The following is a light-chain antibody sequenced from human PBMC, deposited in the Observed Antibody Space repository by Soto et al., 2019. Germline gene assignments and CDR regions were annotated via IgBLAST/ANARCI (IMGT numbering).Light chain of an antibody. CDR1: QGIGSA. CDR3: QRTYSAPPL. V-gene: IGKV1-13*02. Sequence: AIQLTQSPSSLSASVGDRVTITCRASQGIGSALAWYQQKPGKAPKLLIYDASSLESGVPSRFSGSGSGTDFTLSINSLQREDFATYYCQRTYSAPPLFGQGTKVDI. J-gene: IGKJ1*01. CDR2: DAS.